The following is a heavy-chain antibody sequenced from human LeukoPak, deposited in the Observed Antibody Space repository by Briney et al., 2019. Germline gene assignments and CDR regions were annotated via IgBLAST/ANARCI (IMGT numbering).Heavy chain of an antibody. V-gene: IGHV4-39*01. CDR2: IYYSGST. Sequence: PSETLSLTCTVSGGSISSSSYYWGWIRQPPGKGLEWIGSIYYSGSTYYNPSLKSRVTISVDTSKNQFSLKLSSVTAPDTAVYYCASRYCSSTSCYEDYWGQGTLVTVSS. CDR1: GGSISSSSYY. D-gene: IGHD2-2*01. CDR3: ASRYCSSTSCYEDY. J-gene: IGHJ4*02.